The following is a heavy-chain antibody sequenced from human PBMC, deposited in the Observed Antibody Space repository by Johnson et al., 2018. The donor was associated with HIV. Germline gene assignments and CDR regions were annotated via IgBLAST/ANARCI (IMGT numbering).Heavy chain of an antibody. Sequence: QVQLVESGGGVVQPGRSLRLSCTASGFTFSNYAMHWVRQAPGKWLEWVAVISFDESNKYYADSVKGRFTISRDNSKNTLYLQMNSLRAEDTAVYYCARDHGIVYADAFDIWGQGTMVTVSS. CDR3: ARDHGIVYADAFDI. CDR1: GFTFSNYA. V-gene: IGHV3-30-3*01. D-gene: IGHD1-26*01. CDR2: ISFDESNK. J-gene: IGHJ3*02.